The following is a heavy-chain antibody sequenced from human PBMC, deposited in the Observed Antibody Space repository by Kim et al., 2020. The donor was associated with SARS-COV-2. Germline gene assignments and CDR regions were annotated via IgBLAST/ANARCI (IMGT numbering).Heavy chain of an antibody. Sequence: GGSLRLSCAASGFTFSSYWMHWVRQAPGKGLVWVSRINSDGSSTSYADSVKGRFTISRANAKNTLYLQMNSLRAEDTAVYYCARVSSGSYFFDYWGQGTLVTVSS. J-gene: IGHJ4*02. CDR1: GFTFSSYW. CDR2: INSDGSST. D-gene: IGHD1-26*01. V-gene: IGHV3-74*01. CDR3: ARVSSGSYFFDY.